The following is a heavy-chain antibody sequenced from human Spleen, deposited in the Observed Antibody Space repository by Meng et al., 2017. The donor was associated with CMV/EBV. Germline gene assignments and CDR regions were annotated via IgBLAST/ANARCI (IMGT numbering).Heavy chain of an antibody. CDR2: IKQDGSEK. J-gene: IGHJ6*02. V-gene: IGHV3-7*01. CDR3: ARNWNDDYYGMDV. CDR1: GFTFSSYW. D-gene: IGHD1-1*01. Sequence: GESLKISCAASGFTFSSYWMSWVRQAPGKGLEWVANIKQDGSEKYYVDSVKGRFTISRDNAKNSLYLQMNSLRAEGTAVYYCARNWNDDYYGMDVWGQGATVTVSS.